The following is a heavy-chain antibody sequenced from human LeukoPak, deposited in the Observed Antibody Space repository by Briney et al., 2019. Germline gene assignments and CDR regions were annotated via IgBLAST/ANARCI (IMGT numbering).Heavy chain of an antibody. CDR2: IHYSGST. CDR3: ARGSGRSSRDGMDV. Sequence: TLSLTCTVSGGSVSSGSYYWSWIRQPPGKGLEWIGHIHYSGSTYYNPSLKSRVTISVDTSKNQFSLKESSVTAADTAVYYCARGSGRSSRDGMDVWGQGTTVTVSS. V-gene: IGHV4-31*03. J-gene: IGHJ6*02. D-gene: IGHD3-10*01. CDR1: GGSVSSGSYY.